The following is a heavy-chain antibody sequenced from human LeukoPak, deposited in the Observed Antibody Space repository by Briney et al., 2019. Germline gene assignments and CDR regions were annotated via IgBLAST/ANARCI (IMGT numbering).Heavy chain of an antibody. V-gene: IGHV4-59*01. D-gene: IGHD2-15*01. CDR1: GGSISSYY. J-gene: IGHJ3*02. Sequence: KPSETLSLTCTASGGSISSYYWSWIRQPPGKGLEWIGYIYYSGSTNYNPSLKSRVTISVDTSKNQFSLKLSSVTAADTAVYYCARDTLYCSGGSCYPSFDIWGQGTMVTVSS. CDR2: IYYSGST. CDR3: ARDTLYCSGGSCYPSFDI.